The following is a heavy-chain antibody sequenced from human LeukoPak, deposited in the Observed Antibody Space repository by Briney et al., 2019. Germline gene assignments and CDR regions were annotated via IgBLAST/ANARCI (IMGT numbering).Heavy chain of an antibody. CDR3: ARAAGQLVHSPLYYYYMDV. V-gene: IGHV1-46*01. CDR1: GYTFTSYH. Sequence: ASVKVSCKASGYTFTSYHMHWVRQAPGQGLEWMGIINPSGGSTSYAQKFQGRVTMTRDMSTSTVYMELSSLRSEDTAVYYCARAAGQLVHSPLYYYYMDVWGKGTTVTVSS. J-gene: IGHJ6*03. D-gene: IGHD6-6*01. CDR2: INPSGGST.